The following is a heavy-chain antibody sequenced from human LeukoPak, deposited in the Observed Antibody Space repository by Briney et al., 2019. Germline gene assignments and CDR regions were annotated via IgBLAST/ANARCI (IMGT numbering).Heavy chain of an antibody. V-gene: IGHV4-34*01. CDR2: INHYGST. Sequence: PSETLSLTCAVYGESLSNYYWSWIRQPPGKGLEWIGEINHYGSTNYNPSLKSRITISVDTSKNQFSLKLSSVTAADTAVYYCARLPDYYSRHGAPGWGQGTLVTVS. CDR1: GESLSNYY. J-gene: IGHJ4*02. D-gene: IGHD3-10*01. CDR3: ARLPDYYSRHGAPG.